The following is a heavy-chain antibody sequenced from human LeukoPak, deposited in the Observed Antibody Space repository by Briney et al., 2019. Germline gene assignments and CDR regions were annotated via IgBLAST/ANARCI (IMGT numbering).Heavy chain of an antibody. CDR1: GFTFSSYA. CDR2: ISGSGGST. CDR3: AKDRWELLEFNYLDY. V-gene: IGHV3-23*01. Sequence: GGSLRLSCAASGFTFSSYAMSWVRQAPGKGLEWVSAISGSGGSTYYADSVKGRFTISRDNSKNTLYLQMNSLRAEDTAVYYCAKDRWELLEFNYLDYWGQGTLVTVSS. J-gene: IGHJ4*02. D-gene: IGHD1-26*01.